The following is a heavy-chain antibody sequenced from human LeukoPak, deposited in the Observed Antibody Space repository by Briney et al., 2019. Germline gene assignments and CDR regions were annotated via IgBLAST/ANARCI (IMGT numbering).Heavy chain of an antibody. CDR2: IIPIFSTS. V-gene: IGHV1-69*13. Sequence: SVKVSCKASGGTFSSYAISWVRQAPGQGLEWMGGIIPIFSTSNYAQKFQGRVTITADESTSTAYMELSSLRSEDTAFYYCASARATAMEDNWFDPWGQGTLVTVSS. D-gene: IGHD5-18*01. J-gene: IGHJ5*02. CDR3: ASARATAMEDNWFDP. CDR1: GGTFSSYA.